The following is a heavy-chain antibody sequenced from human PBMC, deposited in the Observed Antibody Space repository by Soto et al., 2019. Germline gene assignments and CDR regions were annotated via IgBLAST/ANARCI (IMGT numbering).Heavy chain of an antibody. V-gene: IGHV4-39*01. D-gene: IGHD3-10*01. CDR2: ASYNGGT. CDR3: ARHRIDVVWRGFDF. J-gene: IGHJ4*01. CDR1: TDSRSFTNAY. Sequence: QLQLQESGPGLVNPSETLSLTCTVSTDSRSFTNAYWGWIRQAPGKGLLWIGGASYNGGTFYNPSPRGRVVISVATSKQQSSLQVTSVTAADTAVYFCARHRIDVVWRGFDFWGRGSPGTVSS.